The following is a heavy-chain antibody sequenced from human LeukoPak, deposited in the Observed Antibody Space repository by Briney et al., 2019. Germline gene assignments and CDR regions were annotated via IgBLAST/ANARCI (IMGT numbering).Heavy chain of an antibody. Sequence: SETLSLTRTVSGGSISSSSYYWGWIRQPPGKGLEWIGSIYYSGSTYYNPSLKSRVTISVDTSKNQFSLKLSSVTAADTAVYYCARGRVGAGAAISYYYGMDVWGQGTTVTVSS. D-gene: IGHD4/OR15-4a*01. J-gene: IGHJ6*02. CDR1: GGSISSSSYY. V-gene: IGHV4-39*01. CDR2: IYYSGST. CDR3: ARGRVGAGAAISYYYGMDV.